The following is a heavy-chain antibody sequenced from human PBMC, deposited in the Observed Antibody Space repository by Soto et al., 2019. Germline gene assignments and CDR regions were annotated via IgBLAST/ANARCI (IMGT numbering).Heavy chain of an antibody. CDR2: SSNSGTFP. V-gene: IGHV3-11*06. Sequence: QVQLVESGGGLVKPGGSLRLSCEGSGFTFSDYYISWIRQAPGKGLEWISYSSNSGTFPRYADSVKGRFSISRDNTKNLLYLQMNSLRAEDTAVYYCARSGDNYNRLDYWGQGTPVTVSS. D-gene: IGHD1-1*01. CDR3: ARSGDNYNRLDY. J-gene: IGHJ4*02. CDR1: GFTFSDYY.